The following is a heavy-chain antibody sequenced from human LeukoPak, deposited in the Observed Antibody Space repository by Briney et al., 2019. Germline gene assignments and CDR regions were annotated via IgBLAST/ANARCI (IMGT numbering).Heavy chain of an antibody. CDR3: THIFWAGQYYYFDY. D-gene: IGHD3/OR15-3a*01. V-gene: IGHV2-5*08. Sequence: TLSLTCTVSGGSISTYYWSWIRQPPGKALEWLAHIYWDDDKRYSPSLKSRLTISKDTSKNQVVLSMTNMDPVDTATYYCTHIFWAGQYYYFDYWGQGTLVTVSS. CDR1: GGSISTYYW. CDR2: IYWDDDK. J-gene: IGHJ4*02.